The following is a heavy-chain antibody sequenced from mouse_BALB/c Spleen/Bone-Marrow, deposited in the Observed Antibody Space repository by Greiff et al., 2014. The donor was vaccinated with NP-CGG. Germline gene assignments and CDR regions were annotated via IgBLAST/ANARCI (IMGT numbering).Heavy chain of an antibody. CDR3: AKNYYYGYVAY. D-gene: IGHD1-2*01. CDR1: GFDFSRCW. V-gene: IGHV4-1*02. J-gene: IGHJ3*01. Sequence: EVMLVESGGGLVQPGGSLKLSCAASGFDFSRCWMTWVRQAPGKGLEWIGEINPASSTINYTPSLKDKFIISRDNAKNTLYLQMSKVRSEDTALYYCAKNYYYGYVAYWGQGTLVTVSA. CDR2: INPASSTI.